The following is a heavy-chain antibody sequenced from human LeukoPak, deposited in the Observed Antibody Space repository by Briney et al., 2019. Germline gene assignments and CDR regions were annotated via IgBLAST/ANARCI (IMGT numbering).Heavy chain of an antibody. D-gene: IGHD6-13*01. Sequence: GGSLRLSCAASGITFSNYHMIWVRQAPGKGLECVSSISNNGANTYYADSVRGRFTIPRDNSQNTVGLQMNSLRAEDTAVYYCAFEGGDTSRDAYFQHWGQGTLVIVSS. CDR3: AFEGGDTSRDAYFQH. CDR1: GITFSNYH. CDR2: ISNNGANT. V-gene: IGHV3-23*01. J-gene: IGHJ1*01.